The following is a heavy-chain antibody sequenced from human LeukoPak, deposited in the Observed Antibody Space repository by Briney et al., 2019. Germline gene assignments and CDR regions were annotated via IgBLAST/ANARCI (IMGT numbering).Heavy chain of an antibody. CDR1: GFTFSDYS. Sequence: GGSLRLSCATSGFTFSDYSMTWARQVPGKGLEWVATIKDGGSEKYYVDSVKGRFTISRDTAGNSVHLQMNSLRAEETAVYYSARGGHRNFDYWGRGALVTVSS. J-gene: IGHJ4*02. CDR2: IKDGGSEK. V-gene: IGHV3-7*05. CDR3: ARGGHRNFDY.